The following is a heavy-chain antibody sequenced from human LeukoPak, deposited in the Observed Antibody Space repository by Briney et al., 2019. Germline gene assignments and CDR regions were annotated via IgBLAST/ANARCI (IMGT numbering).Heavy chain of an antibody. CDR1: GFTFSDYY. Sequence: PGGSLRLSCAASGFTFSDYYMSWIRQAPGKGLEWVSYISSSGGTIYYADSVKGRFTISRDNAKNSLCLQMNSLRAEHTAVYYCARVDSSGYLDYWGQGTLVTVSS. V-gene: IGHV3-11*01. CDR3: ARVDSSGYLDY. D-gene: IGHD3-22*01. CDR2: ISSSGGTI. J-gene: IGHJ4*02.